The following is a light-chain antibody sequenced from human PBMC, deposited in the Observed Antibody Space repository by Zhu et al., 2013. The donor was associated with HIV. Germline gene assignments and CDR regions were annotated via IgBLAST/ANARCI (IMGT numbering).Light chain of an antibody. Sequence: EIVLTQSPATLSLSPGERATLSCRASQSVNSYLAWYQQKPGQAPRLLIYDASTRATGIPARFSGSGSETEFTLTISSLQSEDFTIYYCQQYNNWPLTFGGGPRWRSN. CDR2: DAS. V-gene: IGKV3-15*01. CDR3: QQYNNWPLT. CDR1: QSVNSY. J-gene: IGKJ4*01.